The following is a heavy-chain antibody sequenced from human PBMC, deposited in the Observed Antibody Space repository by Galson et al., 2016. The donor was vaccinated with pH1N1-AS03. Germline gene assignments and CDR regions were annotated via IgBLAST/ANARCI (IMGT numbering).Heavy chain of an antibody. CDR3: ARLTLSSGWPCDY. CDR1: GYSFTNYW. V-gene: IGHV5-51*01. D-gene: IGHD6-19*01. Sequence: QSGAEVKKPGESLKISCQGSGYSFTNYWIDWVRQMPGKGLEWMGIIYLDDSDTRYSPSFQGQVTISADKSISTACLQWSSLKASDTAMYYCARLTLSSGWPCDYWGQGTLVTVSS. J-gene: IGHJ4*01. CDR2: IYLDDSDT.